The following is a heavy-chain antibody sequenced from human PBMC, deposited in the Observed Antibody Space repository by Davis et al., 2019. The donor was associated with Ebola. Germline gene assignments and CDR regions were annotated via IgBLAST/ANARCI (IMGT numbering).Heavy chain of an antibody. D-gene: IGHD2-15*01. Sequence: SLNLPCAASGFTFSTYWMAWVRQAPGKGLEWVANIKPDGSEQYYADSVKGRFTISRDNAKNSLYLQMNSLRAEDTALYYCAKGSLYCSGGSCYDYWGQGTLVTVSS. CDR1: GFTFSTYW. J-gene: IGHJ4*02. V-gene: IGHV3-7*03. CDR2: IKPDGSEQ. CDR3: AKGSLYCSGGSCYDY.